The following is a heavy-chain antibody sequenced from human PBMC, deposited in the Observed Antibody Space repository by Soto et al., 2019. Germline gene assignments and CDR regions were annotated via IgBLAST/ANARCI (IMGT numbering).Heavy chain of an antibody. V-gene: IGHV4-59*08. CDR2: IYYAGTT. Sequence: PSETLSLTCTVSGGSISPYYWSWIRQPPGKGLEWVGYIYYAGTTSYNPSLKSRVTISLETSKNQFSLKLSSVTAADTAVYYCVEITMVRGVNWGQGTLVTVSS. CDR1: GGSISPYY. D-gene: IGHD3-10*01. J-gene: IGHJ4*02. CDR3: VEITMVRGVN.